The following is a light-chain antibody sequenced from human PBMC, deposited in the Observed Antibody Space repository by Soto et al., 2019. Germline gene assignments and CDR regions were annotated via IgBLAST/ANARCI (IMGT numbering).Light chain of an antibody. V-gene: IGKV3-20*01. J-gene: IGKJ5*01. Sequence: VGNKYLAWYQQRPGQAPSLLIYAASSRATGVPDRFSGSGSGTDFTLTISRLEPEDFAVYYCQQYTNAHVITCGQGTRLEIK. CDR1: VGNKY. CDR2: AAS. CDR3: QQYTNAHVIT.